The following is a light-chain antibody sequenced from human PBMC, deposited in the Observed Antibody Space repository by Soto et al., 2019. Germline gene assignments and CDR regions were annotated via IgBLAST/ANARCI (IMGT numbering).Light chain of an antibody. CDR1: QRVNNN. V-gene: IGKV3-15*01. Sequence: EIILTQSPASLSVSPGERATLSCRASQRVNNNLAWYQQKPGQAPRLLIYGASTRATASPGRFRGSGSGTEVTHSSNRAQSTDYAVYFCQQYNNLPPYTCGRSTKLVIK. CDR2: GAS. J-gene: IGKJ2*01. CDR3: QQYNNLPPYT.